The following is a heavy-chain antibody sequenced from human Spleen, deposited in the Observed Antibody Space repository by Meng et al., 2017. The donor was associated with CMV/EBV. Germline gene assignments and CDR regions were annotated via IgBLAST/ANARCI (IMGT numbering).Heavy chain of an antibody. CDR3: ARGGGEY. J-gene: IGHJ4*02. CDR2: IDATANNM. CDR1: GFTFSSYE. V-gene: IGHV3-48*03. D-gene: IGHD3-16*01. Sequence: GESLKISCAASGFTFSSYEMNWVRQAPGKGLVWVSYIDATANNMYYADSVKGRFAIARDNAKNSLYLQMNRLRAEDTAVYYCARGGGEYWGQGTLVTVSS.